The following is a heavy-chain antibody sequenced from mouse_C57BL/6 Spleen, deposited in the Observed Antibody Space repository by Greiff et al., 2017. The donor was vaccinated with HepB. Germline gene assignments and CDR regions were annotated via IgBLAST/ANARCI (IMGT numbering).Heavy chain of an antibody. J-gene: IGHJ2*01. D-gene: IGHD1-1*01. CDR1: GFTFTDYY. V-gene: IGHV7-3*01. CDR2: IRNKANGYTT. CDR3: ARPLYYGSSPFDY. Sequence: EVKLMESGGGLVQPGGSLSLSCAASGFTFTDYYMSWVRQPPGKALEWLGFIRNKANGYTTDYSASVKGRFTISRDNSQSILYLQMNALRAEDSATYYCARPLYYGSSPFDYWGQGTTLTVSS.